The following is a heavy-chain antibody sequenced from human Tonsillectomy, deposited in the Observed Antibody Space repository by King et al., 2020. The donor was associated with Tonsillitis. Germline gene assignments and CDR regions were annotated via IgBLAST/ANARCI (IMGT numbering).Heavy chain of an antibody. CDR2: ISSSSSYT. J-gene: IGHJ4*02. CDR1: GFTFSDYY. Sequence: VQLVESGGGLVKPGGSLRLSCAASGFTFSDYYMSWIRQAPGKGLEWVSYISSSSSYTNYADSVKGRFTITRDNAKNSLYLQMNSLRAQDTAVYYCASFRGSENKRYYYFDYWGQGTLVTVSS. V-gene: IGHV3-11*06. D-gene: IGHD3-10*01. CDR3: ASFRGSENKRYYYFDY.